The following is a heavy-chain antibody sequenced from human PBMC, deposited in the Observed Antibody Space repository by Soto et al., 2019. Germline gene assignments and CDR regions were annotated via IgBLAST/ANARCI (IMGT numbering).Heavy chain of an antibody. V-gene: IGHV1-69*13. CDR1: GGTFSSYA. J-gene: IGHJ6*02. CDR3: ARDTGYCSSTSCYTRPYYYGIDC. CDR2: IIPIFGTA. D-gene: IGHD2-2*02. Sequence: SVKVSCKASGGTFSSYAISWVRQAPGQGLEWMGGIIPIFGTANYAQKFQGRVTITADESTSTAYMELSSLRSEDTAVYYCARDTGYCSSTSCYTRPYYYGIDCWGRGTTVTVSS.